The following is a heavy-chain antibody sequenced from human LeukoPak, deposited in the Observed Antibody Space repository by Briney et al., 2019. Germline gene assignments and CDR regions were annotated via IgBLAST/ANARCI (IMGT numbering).Heavy chain of an antibody. CDR1: GFTFGNFW. Sequence: GGSLRLSCAASGFTFGNFWMHWARQTPGKGLAWLARINSDGSGTSYADSVKGRFTISRDNAKNTLFLQMNSLRAEDTAVYYCLYGRGASGGYWGQGTLVTVSS. D-gene: IGHD2/OR15-2a*01. CDR3: LYGRGASGGY. J-gene: IGHJ4*02. CDR2: INSDGSGT. V-gene: IGHV3-74*01.